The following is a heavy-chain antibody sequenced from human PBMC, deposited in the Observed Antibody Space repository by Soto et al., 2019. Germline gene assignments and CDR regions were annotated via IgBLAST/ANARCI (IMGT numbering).Heavy chain of an antibody. CDR2: IIPIFGTA. Sequence: QVQLVQSGAEVKKPGSSVKVSCKASGGTFSSYAISWVRQAPGQGLEWMGGIIPIFGTANYAQKFQGRVTITADESTSTAYVELRSLRSEDTAVYYCARESGGSRYCSSTSCYTVGWFDPWGQGTLVTVSS. D-gene: IGHD2-2*02. J-gene: IGHJ5*02. CDR3: ARESGGSRYCSSTSCYTVGWFDP. CDR1: GGTFSSYA. V-gene: IGHV1-69*01.